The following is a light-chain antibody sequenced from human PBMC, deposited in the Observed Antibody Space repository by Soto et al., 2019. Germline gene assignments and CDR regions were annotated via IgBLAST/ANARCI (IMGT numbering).Light chain of an antibody. CDR1: QTISSY. J-gene: IGKJ3*01. CDR2: AAS. V-gene: IGKV1-39*01. Sequence: DIQMTQSPSSLSASVGVGVTITCRASQTISSYLTWYQQRPGIAPRLLIYAASTLQSGVPSRFSGRGFATNFTLAINSLQPEDFATYYCQQSYSPPFTFRPGTKVDIK. CDR3: QQSYSPPFT.